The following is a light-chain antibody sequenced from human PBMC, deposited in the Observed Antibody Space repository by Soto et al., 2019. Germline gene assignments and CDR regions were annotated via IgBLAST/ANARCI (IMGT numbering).Light chain of an antibody. J-gene: IGLJ3*02. CDR2: DVN. CDR1: TSDVGASNY. V-gene: IGLV2-14*01. Sequence: QSALTQPASVSGSPGQSITISCTGTTSDVGASNYVYWYQQHPGKATKLMIYDVNNRPSGVSNRFSGSKSGSTASLTISGLQAEDEADYYCSSYTTSSTLLFGGGTKLTVL. CDR3: SSYTTSSTLL.